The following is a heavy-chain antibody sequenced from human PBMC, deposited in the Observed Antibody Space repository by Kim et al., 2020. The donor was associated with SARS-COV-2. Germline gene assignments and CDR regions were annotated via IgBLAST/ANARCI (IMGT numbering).Heavy chain of an antibody. D-gene: IGHD3-10*01. V-gene: IGHV3-23*01. CDR2: ISGSGAST. CDR3: AKSYYGNYYFDY. J-gene: IGHJ4*02. Sequence: GGSLRLSCAASGFTFSSYAMSWVRQAPGKGLEWVSAISGSGASTYYADSVKGRFTISRDNSKSTLYLQMNSLRAEDTAVYYCAKSYYGNYYFDYWGQGTLVTVSS. CDR1: GFTFSSYA.